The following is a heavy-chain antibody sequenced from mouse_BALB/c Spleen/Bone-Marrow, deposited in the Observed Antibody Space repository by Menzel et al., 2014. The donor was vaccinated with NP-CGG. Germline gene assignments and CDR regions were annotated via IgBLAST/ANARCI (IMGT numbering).Heavy chain of an antibody. CDR2: INPDSSTI. J-gene: IGHJ2*01. CDR3: ARPYYRYLYFDY. Sequence: EVQLQESGGGLVQPGSSLKLSCAASGFNFSRYWMNWVRQAPGKGLEWIGEINPDSSTINYTPSLKDKFIISRDNAKNTLYLQMSKVRSEDTALYYCARPYYRYLYFDYWGRGTTLTVSS. V-gene: IGHV4-1*02. D-gene: IGHD2-14*01. CDR1: GFNFSRYW.